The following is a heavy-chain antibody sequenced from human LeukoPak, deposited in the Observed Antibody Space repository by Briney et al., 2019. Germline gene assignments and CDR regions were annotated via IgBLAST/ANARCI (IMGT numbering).Heavy chain of an antibody. J-gene: IGHJ1*01. D-gene: IGHD3-9*01. CDR3: ARSCGYDILTGYFPQAPQY. V-gene: IGHV1-8*01. Sequence: GASVKVSCKASGYTFTSYDINWVRQAAGQGLEWMGGMNPNSGNTGYAQKVQGRVTMIRNASISTAYMELCSVRSEDTAVYYCARSCGYDILTGYFPQAPQYCGQGTLVTVSS. CDR1: GYTFTSYD. CDR2: MNPNSGNT.